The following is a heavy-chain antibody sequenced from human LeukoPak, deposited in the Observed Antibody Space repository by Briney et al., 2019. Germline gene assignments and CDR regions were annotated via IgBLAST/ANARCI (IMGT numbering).Heavy chain of an antibody. CDR3: ASHYGDRRVY. D-gene: IGHD4-17*01. Sequence: ASVKVSCKASGYTFNNYYIHWVRQAPGQGLEWMGWINPNSGGTSYAQKFQGRVTMTRDTSITTAYMELSRLRSDDTAIYYCASHYGDRRVYWGQGGLVTVSS. J-gene: IGHJ4*02. CDR2: INPNSGGT. CDR1: GYTFNNYY. V-gene: IGHV1-2*02.